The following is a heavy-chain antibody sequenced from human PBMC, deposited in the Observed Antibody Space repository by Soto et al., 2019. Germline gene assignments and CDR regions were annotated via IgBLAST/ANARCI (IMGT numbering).Heavy chain of an antibody. CDR1: GFTFRSYA. V-gene: IGHV3-30*18. CDR3: AKPAPDIIVVPHGGFDS. D-gene: IGHD2-15*01. CDR2: IFYDGSYK. Sequence: LRLSCAASGFTFRSYAMHWVRQAPGKGLEWVAAIFYDGSYKYYAESVKGRFTISRDDSKNTLYLEMNSLKTEDTAIYFCAKPAPDIIVVPHGGFDSWGPVTLVTVSS. J-gene: IGHJ4*02.